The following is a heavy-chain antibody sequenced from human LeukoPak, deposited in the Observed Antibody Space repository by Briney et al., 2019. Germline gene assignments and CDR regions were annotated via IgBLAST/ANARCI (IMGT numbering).Heavy chain of an antibody. CDR1: GGSISSYY. CDR3: ARYRNEALFAFDI. V-gene: IGHV4-59*01. Sequence: SETLSLTCTVSGGSISSYYWSWIRQPPGKGLEWIGYIYYSGSTNYNPSLKNRVTISVDTSKNRFSLKLNSVTAADTAVYYCARYRNEALFAFDIWGQGTMVTVSS. CDR2: IYYSGST. D-gene: IGHD1-14*01. J-gene: IGHJ3*02.